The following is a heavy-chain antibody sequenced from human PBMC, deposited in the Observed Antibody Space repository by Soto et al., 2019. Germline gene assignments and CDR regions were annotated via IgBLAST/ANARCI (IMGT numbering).Heavy chain of an antibody. Sequence: QVQLVQSGAEVKKPGASVKVSCKASGYTFTSYDINWVRQATGQGVAYLVWMNPNSGNTGCVEKSLCRVNMRRHPSMSTAYMELSSLRSEDTAVYYCARGIKYGDYSRWCDPWGPGTLVTVSS. J-gene: IGHJ5*02. CDR1: GYTFTSYD. CDR3: ARGIKYGDYSRWCDP. CDR2: MNPNSGNT. V-gene: IGHV1-8*01. D-gene: IGHD4-17*01.